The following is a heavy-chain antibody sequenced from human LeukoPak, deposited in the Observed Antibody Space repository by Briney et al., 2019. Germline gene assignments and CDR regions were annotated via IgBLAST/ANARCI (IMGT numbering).Heavy chain of an antibody. CDR2: IYTSGST. Sequence: SQTLSLTCTVSGGSISSGSYYWSWIRQPAGKGLEWIGRIYTSGSTNYNPSLKSRVTISVDTSKNRFSLKLSSVTAADTAIYYCARSGLTYYYDSSGYYYLGYWGQGTLVTVSS. J-gene: IGHJ4*02. D-gene: IGHD3-22*01. CDR3: ARSGLTYYYDSSGYYYLGY. CDR1: GGSISSGSYY. V-gene: IGHV4-61*02.